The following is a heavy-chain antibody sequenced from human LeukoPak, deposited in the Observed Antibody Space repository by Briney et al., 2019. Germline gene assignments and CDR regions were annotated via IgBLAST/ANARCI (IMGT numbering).Heavy chain of an antibody. CDR2: IYYSGST. D-gene: IGHD4-17*01. V-gene: IGHV4-59*01. CDR1: GGSISSYY. Sequence: SETLSLTCTVSGGSISSYYWSWIRQPPGKGLEWIGCIYYSGSTNYNPSLKSRVTISVDTSKNQFSLKLSSVTAADTAVYYCARDRYGDADYWGQGTLVTVSS. CDR3: ARDRYGDADY. J-gene: IGHJ4*02.